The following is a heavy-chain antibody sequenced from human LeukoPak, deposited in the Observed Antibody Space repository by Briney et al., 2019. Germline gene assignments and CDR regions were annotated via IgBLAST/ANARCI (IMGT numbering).Heavy chain of an antibody. J-gene: IGHJ6*03. CDR2: INPNTGGT. V-gene: IGHV1-2*02. CDR1: GYTFTGYY. Sequence: ASVKVSCKASGYTFTGYYMHWVRQAPGQGLEWMGWINPNTGGTDYAQKFQGRVTMTRDTSISTAYMELSRLRSDDTAVSYCASFSSGLLRSYMDVWGKGTTVTVSS. CDR3: ASFSSGLLRSYMDV. D-gene: IGHD2-15*01.